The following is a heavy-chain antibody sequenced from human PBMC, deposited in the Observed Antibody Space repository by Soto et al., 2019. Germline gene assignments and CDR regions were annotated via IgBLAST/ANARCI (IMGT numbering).Heavy chain of an antibody. V-gene: IGHV4-59*08. CDR2: IYYSGGT. CDR3: ARRYGDYFDF. Sequence: SETLSLTCTVSGGSISSYYWSWIRQPPGKGLEWIGYIYYSGGTNYNPSLKSRVTISVATSKNQFSLELSSVTAADTAVYYCARRYGDYFDFWGQGTLVTVSS. J-gene: IGHJ4*02. CDR1: GGSISSYY. D-gene: IGHD4-17*01.